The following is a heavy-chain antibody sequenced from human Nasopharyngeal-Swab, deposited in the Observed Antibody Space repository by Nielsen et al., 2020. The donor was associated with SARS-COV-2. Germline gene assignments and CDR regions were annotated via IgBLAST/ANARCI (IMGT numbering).Heavy chain of an antibody. CDR2: IISSSSTI. CDR3: ARDRLAARPYYYYYYMDV. V-gene: IGHV3-48*02. CDR1: GFTFSSYS. D-gene: IGHD6-6*01. J-gene: IGHJ6*03. Sequence: GESLKISCAASGFTFSSYSLNWVRQAPGKGLEWVSYIISSSSTIYYADSVKGRFTISRDNAKNSLYLQMNSLRDEDTAVYYCARDRLAARPYYYYYYMDVWGKGTTVTVSS.